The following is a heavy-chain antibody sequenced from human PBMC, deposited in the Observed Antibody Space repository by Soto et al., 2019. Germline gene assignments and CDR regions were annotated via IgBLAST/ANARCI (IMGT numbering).Heavy chain of an antibody. D-gene: IGHD6-13*01. CDR2: IIPIFGTP. CDR1: GDTFSSYA. V-gene: IGHV1-69*12. CDR3: ASSRKDYYYYGMDV. J-gene: IGHJ6*02. Sequence: QVQLVQSGAEVKKPGSSVKVSCKASGDTFSSYAISWVRQAPGQGLEWMGGIIPIFGTPNHAQKFQGRVTITADESTSTAYMELSSLRSEDTAVYYCASSRKDYYYYGMDVWGQGTTVTVSS.